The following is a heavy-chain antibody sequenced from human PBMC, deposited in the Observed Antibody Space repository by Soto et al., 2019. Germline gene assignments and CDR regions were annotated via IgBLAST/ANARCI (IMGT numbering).Heavy chain of an antibody. CDR1: GYAFTSYS. V-gene: IGHV1-18*01. CDR2: INVYNGNT. CDR3: ARDGTLYDYYLY. Sequence: ASVKVSCKASGYAFTSYSISWVRQAPGQGLEWMGWINVYNGNTKYAQKFQGRVTMTTDTSTSTVYMELRSLSSDDTAVYYCARDGTLYDYYLYWGQGTLVTVSS. J-gene: IGHJ4*02. D-gene: IGHD3-16*01.